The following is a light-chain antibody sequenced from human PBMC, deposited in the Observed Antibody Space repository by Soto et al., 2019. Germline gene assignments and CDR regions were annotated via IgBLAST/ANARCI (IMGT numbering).Light chain of an antibody. V-gene: IGKV3-11*01. CDR2: DAS. Sequence: EIVLTQSPATLSFSPGESATLSCRASQRVSSYLAWYQQKPGQAPRLLIYDASNRATGIPARFSGSGSGTDFTLTISSLEPEDFAVYYCQQRSNWPLTFGPGTKVDIK. CDR1: QRVSSY. CDR3: QQRSNWPLT. J-gene: IGKJ3*01.